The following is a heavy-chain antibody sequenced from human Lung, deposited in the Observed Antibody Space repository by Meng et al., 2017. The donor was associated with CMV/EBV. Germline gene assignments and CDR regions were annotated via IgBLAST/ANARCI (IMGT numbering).Heavy chain of an antibody. CDR3: AKDNDYDSSGYYFDY. D-gene: IGHD3-22*01. Sequence: GGSXRLXCAASGFSFDDYAMHWVRQAPGKGLEWVSLITWDGISTYYADSVKGRFTISRDNSKNFLYLEMHSLRAEDSAFYYCAKDNDYDSSGYYFDYWGQGTLVPSPQ. CDR1: GFSFDDYA. CDR2: ITWDGIST. V-gene: IGHV3-43D*04. J-gene: IGHJ4*02.